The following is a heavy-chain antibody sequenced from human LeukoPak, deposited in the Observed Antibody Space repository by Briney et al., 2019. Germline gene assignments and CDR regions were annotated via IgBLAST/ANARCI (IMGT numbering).Heavy chain of an antibody. D-gene: IGHD6-13*01. CDR3: ARHGSIATGAFTY. CDR1: GGSIGRSSYY. CDR2: IYYSGGT. V-gene: IGHV4-39*01. Sequence: SETLSLTCSVSGGSIGRSSYYWGWTRQPPGKGLEWIGSIYYSGGTYYNPSLKSRVTISVDTSRNQFTLKLGSVTAADTAVYYCARHGSIATGAFTYWGQGTLVTVSS. J-gene: IGHJ4*02.